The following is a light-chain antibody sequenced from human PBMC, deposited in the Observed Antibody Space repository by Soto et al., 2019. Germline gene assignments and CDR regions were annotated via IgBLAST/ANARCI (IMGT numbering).Light chain of an antibody. V-gene: IGKV1-17*01. J-gene: IGKJ2*01. CDR2: AAS. CDR1: QGIRND. Sequence: DIQMTQSPSSLSASVGDRVTITCRASQGIRNDLGWYQQKPGKAPKRLISAASTMQSGVPSRFSGSRSGTEFALTIRCLQPDEFATYYCLQYNTYPFTFGQGTQLEIK. CDR3: LQYNTYPFT.